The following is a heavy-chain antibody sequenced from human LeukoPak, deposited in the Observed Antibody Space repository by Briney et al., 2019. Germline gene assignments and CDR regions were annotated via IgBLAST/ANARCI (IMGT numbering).Heavy chain of an antibody. J-gene: IGHJ4*02. Sequence: GGSLRLSCAASGFPFSSYSMNWVRQAPGKGLEWVSSISSSSSYIYYADSVKGRFTISRGNTKNSLYLQMNSLRAEDTAVYYCAKDGAPYCSGGTCYSAADYWGQGTLVTVSS. CDR2: ISSSSSYI. CDR3: AKDGAPYCSGGTCYSAADY. V-gene: IGHV3-21*01. CDR1: GFPFSSYS. D-gene: IGHD2-15*01.